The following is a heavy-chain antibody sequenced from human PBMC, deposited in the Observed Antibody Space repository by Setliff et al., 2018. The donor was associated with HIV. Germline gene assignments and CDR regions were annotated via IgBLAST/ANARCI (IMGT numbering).Heavy chain of an antibody. Sequence: SETLSLTCTVFGGSISSGGYYWSWIRQHPGKGLEWIGYIYYSGSTYYNPSLKSRLTISLDTSKNQFSLKLSSVTAADTAVYYCASRGVAAFDYWGRGTLVTVSS. CDR3: ASRGVAAFDY. CDR2: IYYSGST. D-gene: IGHD6-19*01. CDR1: GGSISSGGYY. J-gene: IGHJ4*02. V-gene: IGHV4-31*03.